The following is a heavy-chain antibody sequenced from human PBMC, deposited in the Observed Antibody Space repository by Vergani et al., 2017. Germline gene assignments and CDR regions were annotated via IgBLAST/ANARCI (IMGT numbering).Heavy chain of an antibody. CDR3: AGDDGPYCDGDYCSAFDS. D-gene: IGHD4-17*01. CDR2: IIPSSGGT. J-gene: IGHJ4*02. Sequence: QVQLVQSGAEVKKPGSSVKVSCKASGGTFSSYAISWVRQAPGQGLEWMGGIIPSSGGTNYAQKFQGRVTMTRDTSINTAYMTLTDLRADDTSVYYCAGDDGPYCDGDYCSAFDSWGKGTLFTVSS. V-gene: IGHV1-2*02. CDR1: GGTFSSYA.